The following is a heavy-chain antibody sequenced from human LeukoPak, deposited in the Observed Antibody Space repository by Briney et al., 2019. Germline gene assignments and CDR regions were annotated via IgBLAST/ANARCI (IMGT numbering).Heavy chain of an antibody. Sequence: PSETLSLTCAVSGGSISSSNWWSWVRQPPGKGLEWIGEIYHSGSTYYNPSLKSRVTISVDTSKNQFSLKLSSVTAADTAVYYCARQAGYDFAYWGQGTLVTVSS. CDR2: IYHSGST. D-gene: IGHD5-12*01. CDR1: GGSISSSNW. J-gene: IGHJ4*02. V-gene: IGHV4-4*02. CDR3: ARQAGYDFAY.